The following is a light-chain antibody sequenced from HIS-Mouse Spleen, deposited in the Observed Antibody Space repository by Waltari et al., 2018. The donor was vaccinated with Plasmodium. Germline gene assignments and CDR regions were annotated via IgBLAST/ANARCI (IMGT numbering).Light chain of an antibody. V-gene: IGKV3-15*01. Sequence: EIVMTQSPATLSVSPGERATLSCRASQSVSRNLAWYQQKPGQAPRLLIYGASTRATCIPARFSGSWSGTEFTLTISSLQSEDFAVYYCQQYNNWSFTFGPGTKVDIK. CDR1: QSVSRN. CDR2: GAS. J-gene: IGKJ3*01. CDR3: QQYNNWSFT.